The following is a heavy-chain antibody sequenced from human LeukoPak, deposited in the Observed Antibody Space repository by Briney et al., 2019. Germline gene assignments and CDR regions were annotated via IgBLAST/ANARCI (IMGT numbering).Heavy chain of an antibody. CDR3: ARADIVVVPAAIAPGYFDY. J-gene: IGHJ4*02. V-gene: IGHV4-39*07. Sequence: SETLSLTCTVSGGSISSSSYYWGWIRQPPGKGLEWIGSIYYSGSTYYNPSLKSRVTISVDTSKNQFSLKLSSVTAADTAVYYCARADIVVVPAAIAPGYFDYWGQGTLVTVSS. CDR1: GGSISSSSYY. D-gene: IGHD2-2*01. CDR2: IYYSGST.